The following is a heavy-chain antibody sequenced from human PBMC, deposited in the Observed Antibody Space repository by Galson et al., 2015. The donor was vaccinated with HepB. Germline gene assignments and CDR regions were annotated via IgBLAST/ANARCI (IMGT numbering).Heavy chain of an antibody. D-gene: IGHD6-19*01. V-gene: IGHV4-34*01. CDR1: GGSFSDYY. Sequence: SETLSLTCAVYGGSFSDYYWNWIRQPPGKGLEWIGSIYYSGSTYYNPSLKSRVTISVDTSKNQFSLKLSSVTAADTAVYYCARQTSPQWLVYYFDYWGQGTLVTVSS. CDR3: ARQTSPQWLVYYFDY. CDR2: IYYSGST. J-gene: IGHJ4*02.